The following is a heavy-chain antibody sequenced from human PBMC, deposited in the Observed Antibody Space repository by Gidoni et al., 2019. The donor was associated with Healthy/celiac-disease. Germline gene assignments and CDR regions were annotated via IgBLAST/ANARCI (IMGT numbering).Heavy chain of an antibody. CDR2: IIPIFGTA. CDR3: ANAYCGGDCPPLWYYHYGMDV. D-gene: IGHD2-21*02. V-gene: IGHV1-69*06. CDR1: GGTFSSYA. Sequence: QVQLVQSGAEVKKPGSSVKVSCKASGGTFSSYAISWVRQAPGQGLEWMGGIIPIFGTANYAQKFQGRVTITADKSTSTAYMELSSLRSEDTAVYYCANAYCGGDCPPLWYYHYGMDVWGQGTTVTVSS. J-gene: IGHJ6*02.